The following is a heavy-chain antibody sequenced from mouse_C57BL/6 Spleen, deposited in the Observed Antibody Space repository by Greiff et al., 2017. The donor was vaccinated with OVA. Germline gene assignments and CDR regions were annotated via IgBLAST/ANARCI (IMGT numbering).Heavy chain of an antibody. Sequence: EVQLVESGGGLVKPGGSLKLSCAASGFTFSSYAMSWVRQTPEKRLEWVATISDGGSYTYYPDNVKGRFTISRDNAKNNLYLQMSHLKSEDTAMYYCARDEGDCDVSYYFDYWGQGTTLTVSS. CDR2: ISDGGSYT. V-gene: IGHV5-4*01. CDR3: ARDEGDCDVSYYFDY. J-gene: IGHJ2*01. D-gene: IGHD6-2*01. CDR1: GFTFSSYA.